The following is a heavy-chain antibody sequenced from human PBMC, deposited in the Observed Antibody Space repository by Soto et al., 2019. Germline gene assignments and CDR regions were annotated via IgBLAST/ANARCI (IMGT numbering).Heavy chain of an antibody. CDR3: ARVPGFSGSFYYYYGMDV. J-gene: IGHJ6*02. CDR2: ISAYNGNT. D-gene: IGHD5-12*01. V-gene: IGHV1-18*04. CDR1: GYTFTSYG. Sequence: GASMKVSCKASGYTFTSYGISWVRQAPGQGLEWMGWISAYNGNTNYAQKLQGRVTMTTDTSTSTAYMELRSLRSDDTAVYYCARVPGFSGSFYYYYGMDVWGQGTTVTVSS.